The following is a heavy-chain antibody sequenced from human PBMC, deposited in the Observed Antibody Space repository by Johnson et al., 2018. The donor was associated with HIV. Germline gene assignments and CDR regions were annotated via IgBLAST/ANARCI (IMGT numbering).Heavy chain of an antibody. V-gene: IGHV3-15*01. Sequence: EVQLVESGGGVVQPGGSLRLSCAASGFTFTNAWMHWVRQAPGKGLEWVGRLKSRTDGETADYAAPVKGRFTISRDDSKNTLYLQMNSLKTEDTALYYCAREHPITMIVVVSKGDAFDIWGQGTMVTVSS. CDR2: LKSRTDGETA. J-gene: IGHJ3*02. CDR1: GFTFTNAW. D-gene: IGHD3-22*01. CDR3: AREHPITMIVVVSKGDAFDI.